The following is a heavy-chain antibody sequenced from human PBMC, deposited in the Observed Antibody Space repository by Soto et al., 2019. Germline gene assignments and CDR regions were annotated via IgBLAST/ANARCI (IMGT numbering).Heavy chain of an antibody. D-gene: IGHD6-25*01. V-gene: IGHV3-7*01. CDR3: LRGSGFRLDQ. CDR2: IKEDGSEK. Sequence: PGGSLILSCAASGFRFSGFWMNWVRQAPGKGLQWVAIIKEDGSEKYYVDSVNGRFTISRDNAKNSLYLQMDRLRVEDTAVYYCLRGSGFRLDQWGQGNPVTVS. J-gene: IGHJ4*02. CDR1: GFRFSGFW.